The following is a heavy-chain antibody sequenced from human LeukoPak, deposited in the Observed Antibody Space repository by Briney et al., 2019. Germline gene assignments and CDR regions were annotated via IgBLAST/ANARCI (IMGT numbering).Heavy chain of an antibody. CDR2: ICSGGST. CDR3: VKDRGNHVTDY. V-gene: IGHV4-39*07. CDR1: GVSISSSPCY. J-gene: IGHJ4*02. Sequence: KPSETLSLTCTVSGVSISSSPCYWGWIRQSPGKGLEWFGTICSGGSTYYNPSLKSRVTISVDTSKNQFSLKLSSLTAADTAVYYCVKDRGNHVTDYWGQGTLVTVSS. D-gene: IGHD1-14*01.